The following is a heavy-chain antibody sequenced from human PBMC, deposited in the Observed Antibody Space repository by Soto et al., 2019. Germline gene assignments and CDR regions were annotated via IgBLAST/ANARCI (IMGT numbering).Heavy chain of an antibody. J-gene: IGHJ5*02. CDR3: AQVFGMDPPDP. V-gene: IGHV2-5*02. CDR2: IYWDDDK. D-gene: IGHD3-10*01. CDR1: GFSLSTSGVG. Sequence: QITLKESGPTLVKPTQTLTLTCTFSGFSLSTSGVGVGWIRQPPGKALEWLALIYWDDDKRYSPSLKSRLTITKDTSKHQVVLTMTNMDPVDTATYYCAQVFGMDPPDPWGQGTLVTVSS.